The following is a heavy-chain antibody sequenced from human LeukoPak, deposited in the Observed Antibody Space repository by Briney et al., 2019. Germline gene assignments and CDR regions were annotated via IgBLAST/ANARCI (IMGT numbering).Heavy chain of an antibody. Sequence: GGSLRLSCAAPGFTFSSYWMSWVRQAPGKGLEWVANIKQDGSEKYYVDSVKGRFTISRDNAKNSLYLQMNSLRAEDTAVYYCARDGQQLGFWGQGTLVTVSS. J-gene: IGHJ4*02. V-gene: IGHV3-7*04. CDR3: ARDGQQLGF. CDR2: IKQDGSEK. D-gene: IGHD6-13*01. CDR1: GFTFSSYW.